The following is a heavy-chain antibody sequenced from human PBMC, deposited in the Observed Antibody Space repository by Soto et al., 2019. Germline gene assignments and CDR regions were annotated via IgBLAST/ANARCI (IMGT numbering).Heavy chain of an antibody. CDR2: ISGSGGST. D-gene: IGHD4-17*01. CDR1: GFTFSSYA. Sequence: GGSLRLSCAASGFTFSSYAMSWVRQAPGKGLEWVSAISGSGGSTYYADSVKGRFTISRDNSKNTLYLQMNSLRAEDTAVYYCAKDSIFEPDHDYGDYVSGYYFDYWGQGTLVTVSS. J-gene: IGHJ4*02. V-gene: IGHV3-23*01. CDR3: AKDSIFEPDHDYGDYVSGYYFDY.